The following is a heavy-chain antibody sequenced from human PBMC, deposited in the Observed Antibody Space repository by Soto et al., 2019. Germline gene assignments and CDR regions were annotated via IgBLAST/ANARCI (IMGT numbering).Heavy chain of an antibody. V-gene: IGHV4-59*08. Sequence: QVQLQESGPGRVKPSETLSLNCTVSDGSISPYYWSWIRQPPGKGLEWIGYIYYAGTTTYNPSLKSRVSISVDTSKNEVSLKLTSVTAADTAVYYCARLGGYYQALDSWGQGTVVTVSS. J-gene: IGHJ4*02. CDR2: IYYAGTT. D-gene: IGHD3-22*01. CDR1: DGSISPYY. CDR3: ARLGGYYQALDS.